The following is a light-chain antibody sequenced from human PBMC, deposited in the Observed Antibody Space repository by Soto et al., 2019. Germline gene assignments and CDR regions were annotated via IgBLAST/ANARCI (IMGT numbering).Light chain of an antibody. J-gene: IGKJ3*01. V-gene: IGKV1-27*01. CDR3: QKYNSAPVT. CDR2: GAS. Sequence: DIQMTQSPSSLSASVGDRVTITCRASQGVRSYLAWYQQKPGNPPKVLTYGASTLQSGVPSRFSGSGSGTDFTLTISRLQPEDVATYYCQKYNSAPVTFGPGTKVDIK. CDR1: QGVRSY.